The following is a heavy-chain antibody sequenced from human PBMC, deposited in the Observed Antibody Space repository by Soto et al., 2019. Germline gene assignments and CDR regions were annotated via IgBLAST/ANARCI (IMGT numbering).Heavy chain of an antibody. Sequence: QVQLVESGGGVVQPGRSLRLSCAASGFTFSNYGMHWVRQAPGKGLEWVAVIYYDGSKKYYADSVRGRFTISRDNSKNTLYLHMNSLRAEDTAVYYCARGHVRRVGYYYYGMDVWGQGTTVTVSS. D-gene: IGHD1-26*01. CDR2: IYYDGSKK. J-gene: IGHJ6*02. V-gene: IGHV3-33*01. CDR1: GFTFSNYG. CDR3: ARGHVRRVGYYYYGMDV.